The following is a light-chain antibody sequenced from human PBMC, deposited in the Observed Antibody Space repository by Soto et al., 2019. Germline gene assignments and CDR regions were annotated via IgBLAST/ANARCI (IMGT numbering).Light chain of an antibody. Sequence: DIQMTQSPSTLSASVGDRITITCRASQGVSRRLAWFQQKPGKAPKLLIYDASSLESGVPSRFSGRGSGTEFTLNISSLQPDDCATYYCHTYNSYSLHTFGQGTKLEIK. J-gene: IGKJ2*01. CDR1: QGVSRR. V-gene: IGKV1-5*01. CDR3: HTYNSYSLHT. CDR2: DAS.